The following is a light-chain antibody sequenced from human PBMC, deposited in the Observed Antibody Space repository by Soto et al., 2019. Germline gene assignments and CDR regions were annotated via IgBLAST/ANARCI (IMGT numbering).Light chain of an antibody. CDR2: AAS. Sequence: SPRTQSPSSMAASAGDRGKCSCRASQSISTSLDWYQQKAGKAPKLLIFAASSMHSGIPSRFSGSGSGTDFNLSIRNLQPEDFAAYYCQQCCSTACTFGQGTRLDIK. CDR1: QSISTS. V-gene: IGKV1-39*01. J-gene: IGKJ5*01. CDR3: QQCCSTACT.